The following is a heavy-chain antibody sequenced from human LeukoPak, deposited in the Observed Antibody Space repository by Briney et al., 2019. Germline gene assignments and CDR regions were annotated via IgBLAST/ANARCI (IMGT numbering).Heavy chain of an antibody. J-gene: IGHJ4*02. CDR3: ARSRVPAAMRPFDY. CDR1: GYTFTGYF. Sequence: ASLKVSCKASGYTFTGYFIHWVRQAPGQGLEWMGWINPNSGGTNYAQKFQGRVTMTTDTSTSTAYMELRSLRSDDTAVYYCARSRVPAAMRPFDYWGQGTLVTVSS. V-gene: IGHV1-2*02. D-gene: IGHD2-2*01. CDR2: INPNSGGT.